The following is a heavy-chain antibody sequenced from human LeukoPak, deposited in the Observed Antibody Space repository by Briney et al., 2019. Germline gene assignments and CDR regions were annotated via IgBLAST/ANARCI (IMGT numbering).Heavy chain of an antibody. CDR3: AKDPPRPPQSHTAWFDYFDY. D-gene: IGHD3-10*01. J-gene: IGHJ4*02. CDR1: GLTFSDEY. CDR2: ISNTGSFI. V-gene: IGHV3-11*04. Sequence: PGGSLRLSCAASGLTFSDEYMSWIRQAPGKGLEWVLYISNTGSFISYADSVKGRFTISRDNAKNTLYLQMNSLRAEDTAVYYCAKDPPRPPQSHTAWFDYFDYWGQGTLVTVSS.